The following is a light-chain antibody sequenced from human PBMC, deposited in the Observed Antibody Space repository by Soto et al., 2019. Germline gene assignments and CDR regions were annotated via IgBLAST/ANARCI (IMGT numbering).Light chain of an antibody. J-gene: IGKJ1*01. Sequence: DIQMTQSPSSVSASVGDRVSITCRASQGIGSQLAWYQQKPGKAPKLLIHAASTLQRGVPSRFSGSGSGTDFTLTISSLQSEDFATYYFQQANAFPLTFGQGTKVEIE. CDR2: AAS. V-gene: IGKV1-12*01. CDR3: QQANAFPLT. CDR1: QGIGSQ.